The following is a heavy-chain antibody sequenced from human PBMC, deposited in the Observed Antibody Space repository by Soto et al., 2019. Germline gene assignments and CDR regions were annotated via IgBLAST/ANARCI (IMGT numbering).Heavy chain of an antibody. J-gene: IGHJ3*02. CDR2: IDPSDSYT. CDR1: GYSFSSYW. CDR3: ARHAIFGVIIIASDI. D-gene: IGHD3-3*01. V-gene: IGHV5-10-1*01. Sequence: GESLKISCKGSGYSFSSYWITWVRQMPGKGLEWMGRIDPSDSYTNYSPSFQGHVTISADKSISTAYLQWSSLKASDTAMYYCARHAIFGVIIIASDIRGKGTMVTVSS.